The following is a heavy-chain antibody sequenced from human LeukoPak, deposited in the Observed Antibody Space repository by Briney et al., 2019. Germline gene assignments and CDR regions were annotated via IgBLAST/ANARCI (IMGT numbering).Heavy chain of an antibody. CDR3: ARAGYSSGWYYY. CDR1: GFTFSSYG. J-gene: IGHJ4*02. CDR2: ISYDGSNK. Sequence: GGSLRLSCAASGFTFSSYGMHWVRQAPGKGLEWVAVISYDGSNKYYADSVKGRFTISRDNSKNTLYLQMNSLRAEDTAVYYCARAGYSSGWYYYWGQGTLVTVSS. V-gene: IGHV3-30*03. D-gene: IGHD6-19*01.